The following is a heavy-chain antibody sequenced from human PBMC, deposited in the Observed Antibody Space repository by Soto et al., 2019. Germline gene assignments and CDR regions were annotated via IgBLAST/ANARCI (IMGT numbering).Heavy chain of an antibody. CDR3: ARGESTVTPSWFDP. CDR1: GYTFTGYY. D-gene: IGHD4-4*01. V-gene: IGHV1-2*04. CDR2: INPNSGGT. Sequence: ASVKVSCKASGYTFTGYYMHWVRQAPGQGLEWMGWINPNSGGTNYAQKFQGWVTMTRDTSISTAYMELSRLRSDDTAVYYCARGESTVTPSWFDPWREGTLVTVSS. J-gene: IGHJ5*02.